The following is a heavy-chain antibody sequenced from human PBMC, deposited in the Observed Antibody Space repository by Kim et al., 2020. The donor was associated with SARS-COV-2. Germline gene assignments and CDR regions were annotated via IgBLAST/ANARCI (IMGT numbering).Heavy chain of an antibody. Sequence: GGSLRLSCAVSGFTVSSNYMSWVRQAPGKGLEWVSVIYSGGSTYYADSVKGRFTISRDNSKNTLYLQMNSLRAEDTAVYYCARGYGYYYGSGSYPWDSNYFDCWGQGTLVTVSS. V-gene: IGHV3-66*01. D-gene: IGHD3-10*01. CDR1: GFTVSSNY. CDR2: IYSGGST. CDR3: ARGYGYYYGSGSYPWDSNYFDC. J-gene: IGHJ4*02.